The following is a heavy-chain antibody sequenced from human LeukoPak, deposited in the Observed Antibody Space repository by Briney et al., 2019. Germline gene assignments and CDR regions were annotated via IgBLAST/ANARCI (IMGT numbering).Heavy chain of an antibody. V-gene: IGHV5-51*01. CDR1: GYSFTSYW. CDR2: IYPGDSDT. J-gene: IGHJ3*02. D-gene: IGHD3-10*01. Sequence: GESLEISCKGSGYSFTSYWIGWVRQMPGKGQEWMGIIYPGDSDTRYSPSFQGQVTISADKSISTAYLQWSSLKASDTAMYYCARRYYGSGSYYAFDIWGQGTMVTVSS. CDR3: ARRYYGSGSYYAFDI.